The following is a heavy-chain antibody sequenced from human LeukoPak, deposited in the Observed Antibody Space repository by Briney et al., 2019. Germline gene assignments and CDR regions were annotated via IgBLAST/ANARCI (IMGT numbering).Heavy chain of an antibody. CDR3: ARGSSSGWSGSDE. V-gene: IGHV1-2*02. D-gene: IGHD6-19*01. CDR2: INPDSGDT. J-gene: IGHJ4*02. CDR1: GYTFTGYY. Sequence: ASVKVSCKASGYTFTGYYMHLVRQAPGQGLEWMGWINPDSGDTNYAQKFQGRVTMTRDTSINTAYMELSRLTSDDTAVYYCARGSSSGWSGSDEGGQGTLVTVSS.